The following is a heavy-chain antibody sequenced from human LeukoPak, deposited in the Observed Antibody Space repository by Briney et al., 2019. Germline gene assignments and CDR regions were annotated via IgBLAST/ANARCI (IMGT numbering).Heavy chain of an antibody. CDR1: GYTFTGYY. CDR2: IDPSGGST. D-gene: IGHD6-13*01. Sequence: ASVKVSCKASGYTFTGYYMHWVRQAPGQGLEWMGIIDPSGGSTSYAQKFQGRVTMTRDMSTSTVYMELSSLRSEDTAVYYCARDGQQLVPSDAFDIWGQGTMVTVSS. J-gene: IGHJ3*02. CDR3: ARDGQQLVPSDAFDI. V-gene: IGHV1-46*01.